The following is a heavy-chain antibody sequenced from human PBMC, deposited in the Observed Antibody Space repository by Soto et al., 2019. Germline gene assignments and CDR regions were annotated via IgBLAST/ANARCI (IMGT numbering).Heavy chain of an antibody. Sequence: QLQLQESGPGLVKTSETLSLTCSVSGDSINSDKYYWCWIRQPPGKGLEWIGSIYYRGNTYYNTSLQSRVTISLDKAKSQFSLQLNFVTAADSAVYLCARLEGLATISYYFDFWGQGALVTVSS. V-gene: IGHV4-39*01. J-gene: IGHJ4*02. CDR3: ARLEGLATISYYFDF. D-gene: IGHD3-16*02. CDR2: IYYRGNT. CDR1: GDSINSDKYY.